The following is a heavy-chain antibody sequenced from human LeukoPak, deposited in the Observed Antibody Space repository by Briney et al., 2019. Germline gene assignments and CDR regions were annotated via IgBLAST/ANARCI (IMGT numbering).Heavy chain of an antibody. CDR1: GYTFTSYG. Sequence: GASVKVSCKASGYTFTSYGISWVRQAPGQGLEWMGWISAYNGNTNYAQKLQGRVTMTTDTSTSTAYMELRSLRSDDTAVYYCARVRGCSSTSCYRLLAYYYMDVWGKGTTVTVSS. J-gene: IGHJ6*03. V-gene: IGHV1-18*01. CDR2: ISAYNGNT. D-gene: IGHD2-2*01. CDR3: ARVRGCSSTSCYRLLAYYYMDV.